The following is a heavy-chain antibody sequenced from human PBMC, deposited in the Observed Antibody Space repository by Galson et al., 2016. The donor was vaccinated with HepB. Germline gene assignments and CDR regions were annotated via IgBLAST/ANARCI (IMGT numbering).Heavy chain of an antibody. CDR3: ARTLYDYVWGSYRYPQDY. J-gene: IGHJ4*02. CDR1: GFTFSSYA. Sequence: LRLSCAASGFTFSSYAMHWVRQAPGKGLEWVAVIPYDGSNKYYADSVKGRFTISRDNSKNTLYLQMNSLRTEDTAVYCCARTLYDYVWGSYRYPQDYWGQGTLVTVSS. V-gene: IGHV3-30-3*01. CDR2: IPYDGSNK. D-gene: IGHD3-16*02.